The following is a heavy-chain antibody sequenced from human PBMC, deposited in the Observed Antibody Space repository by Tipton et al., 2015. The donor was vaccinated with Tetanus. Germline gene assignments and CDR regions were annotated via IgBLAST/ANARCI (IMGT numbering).Heavy chain of an antibody. CDR3: ARHLGVGNSGL. J-gene: IGHJ4*02. CDR1: GGSTSSYY. V-gene: IGHV4-39*01. CDR2: MYYSGST. Sequence: TLSLTCTVSGGSTSSYYWGWIRQPPGKGPEWIGSMYYSGSTYYNPSLKSRVTISVDTSKNQFSLKLSSVTAADTAVYYCARHLGVGNSGLWGQGTLVTVSS. D-gene: IGHD4-23*01.